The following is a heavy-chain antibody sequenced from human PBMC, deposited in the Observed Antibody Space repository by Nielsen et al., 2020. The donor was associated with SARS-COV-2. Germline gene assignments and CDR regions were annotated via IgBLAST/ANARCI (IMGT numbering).Heavy chain of an antibody. Sequence: GESLKISCAASGFTFGTSWMSWVRQAPGKGLMVVSVINTDGSNTLYADSVRGRFTISRDNSKNTLFLQMNSLRAEDTAVYYCARGNGWGSYFDYWGQGTLVTVSS. CDR2: INTDGSNT. V-gene: IGHV3-74*01. D-gene: IGHD7-27*01. CDR1: GFTFGTSW. J-gene: IGHJ4*02. CDR3: ARGNGWGSYFDY.